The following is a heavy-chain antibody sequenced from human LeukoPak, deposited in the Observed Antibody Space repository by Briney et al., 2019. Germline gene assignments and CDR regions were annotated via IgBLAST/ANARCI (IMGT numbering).Heavy chain of an antibody. CDR3: ARGLHYYGTGRQVYY. D-gene: IGHD3-10*01. J-gene: IGHJ4*02. CDR2: ISYDGSKK. Sequence: GGSLRLSCAASGFTFSSYAMHGVRQAPGKGLEWVAVISYDGSKKYYVDSVKGRFTISRDNSKNTLYLQMTSLRAEDTAVYYCARGLHYYGTGRQVYYWGQGTLVTVSS. V-gene: IGHV3-30*04. CDR1: GFTFSSYA.